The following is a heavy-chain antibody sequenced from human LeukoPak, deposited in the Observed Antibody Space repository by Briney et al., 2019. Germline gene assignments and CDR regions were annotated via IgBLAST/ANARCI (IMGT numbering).Heavy chain of an antibody. CDR2: IYTSGST. D-gene: IGHD1-26*01. J-gene: IGHJ6*03. CDR1: GGSISSYY. CDR3: ARARMGGATGRLYYYYMDV. V-gene: IGHV4-4*07. Sequence: SETLSLTCTVSGGSISSYYWSWIRQPAGKGLEWIARIYTSGSTNYNPSLKSRVTMSVDTSKNQFSLKLSSVTAADTAVYYCARARMGGATGRLYYYYMDVWGKGTTVTVSS.